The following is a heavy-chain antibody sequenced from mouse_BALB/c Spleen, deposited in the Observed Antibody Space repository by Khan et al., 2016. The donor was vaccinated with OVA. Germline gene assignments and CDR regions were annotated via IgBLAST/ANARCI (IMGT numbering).Heavy chain of an antibody. V-gene: IGHV5-6*01. D-gene: IGHD4-1*01. CDR2: ISSGGDYT. CDR3: ADHLTGSFAY. CDR1: GFTFSSYS. Sequence: EVELVESGGDLVKPGGSLKLSCAASGFTFSSYSMSWVRQTPDNRLEWVASISSGGDYTYSPDSVKGRFTISRDNAKNTLYLQMSDLKSEDTAMYYCADHLTGSFAYWGQGTLVTVSA. J-gene: IGHJ3*01.